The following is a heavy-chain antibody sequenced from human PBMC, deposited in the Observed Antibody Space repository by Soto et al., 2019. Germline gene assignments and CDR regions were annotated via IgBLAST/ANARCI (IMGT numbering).Heavy chain of an antibody. CDR1: RGAFGSYA. J-gene: IGHJ3*02. V-gene: IGHV1-69*06. Sequence: QVQLVQSGAEVKKPGSSVRVSCKASRGAFGSYAVAWVRQAPGQGLDWMGRVIPTYGTPNYAQKFQGRVTINVDTSTSIAYMEMRGLTSEDTAVYYCASAGQREIKRGAFDIWGQGTLVTVSS. CDR2: VIPTYGTP. CDR3: ASAGQREIKRGAFDI.